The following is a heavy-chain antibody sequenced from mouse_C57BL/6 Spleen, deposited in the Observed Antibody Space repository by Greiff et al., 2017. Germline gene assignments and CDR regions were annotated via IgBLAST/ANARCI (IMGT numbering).Heavy chain of an antibody. CDR1: GYTFTSYW. Sequence: QVQLKESGAELAKPGASVKLSCKASGYTFTSYWMHWVKQRPGQGLEWIGYINPSSGYTKYNQKFKDKATLTADKSSSTAYMQLSSLTYEDSAVYYCTYYYGSSHFDYWGQGTTLTVSS. CDR3: TYYYGSSHFDY. D-gene: IGHD1-1*01. V-gene: IGHV1-7*01. CDR2: INPSSGYT. J-gene: IGHJ2*01.